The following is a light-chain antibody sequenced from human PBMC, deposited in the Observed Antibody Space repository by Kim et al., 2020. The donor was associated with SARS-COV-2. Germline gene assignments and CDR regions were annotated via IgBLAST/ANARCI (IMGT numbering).Light chain of an antibody. CDR2: GAS. Sequence: SPGERAPLSCRASQSISSSYLGWYQQKPGQAPRLLIYGASSRATGIPDRFSGSGSGTDFTLTISRLEPEDFAVYYCQHYGSAPYSFGQGTKLEI. CDR3: QHYGSAPYS. V-gene: IGKV3-20*01. CDR1: QSISSSY. J-gene: IGKJ2*03.